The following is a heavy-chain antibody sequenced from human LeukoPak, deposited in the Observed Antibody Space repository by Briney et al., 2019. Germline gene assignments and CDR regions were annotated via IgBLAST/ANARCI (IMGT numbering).Heavy chain of an antibody. Sequence: PGTSLRLSCAASGLTFSNYGMHWVRQAPGKGLEWVAVISYDGSDIYYADSVKGRFTISRDNSKNTLYLQMKSLRAEDTAVYYCAKDSQWLIHKYGMDAWGKGTTVTVSS. D-gene: IGHD6-19*01. CDR1: GLTFSNYG. CDR2: ISYDGSDI. J-gene: IGHJ6*04. CDR3: AKDSQWLIHKYGMDA. V-gene: IGHV3-30*18.